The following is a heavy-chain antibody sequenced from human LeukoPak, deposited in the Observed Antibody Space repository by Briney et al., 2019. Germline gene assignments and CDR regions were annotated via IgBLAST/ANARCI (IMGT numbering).Heavy chain of an antibody. V-gene: IGHV1-18*01. Sequence: GASVKVPCKASGYTFTSYGISWVRQAPGQGLEWMGWISAYNGNTNYAQKLQGRVTMTTDTSTSTAYMELRSLRSDDTAVYYCARVATIFGVVKRYYYYMDVWAKGTTVTVSS. CDR3: ARVATIFGVVKRYYYYMDV. CDR1: GYTFTSYG. J-gene: IGHJ6*03. CDR2: ISAYNGNT. D-gene: IGHD3-3*01.